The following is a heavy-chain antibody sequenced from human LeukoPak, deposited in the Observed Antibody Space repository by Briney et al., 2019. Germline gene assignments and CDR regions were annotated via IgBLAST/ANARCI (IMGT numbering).Heavy chain of an antibody. V-gene: IGHV3-48*01. Sequence: GGSLRLSCAASGFTFSSYGMYWARQAPGKGLEWVSYISGSSSTIYYADSVRGRLTISRDNAKNSLYLQMNSLRVEDTAVYYCARDSGDFWSGPYWGQGTLVTVSS. CDR2: ISGSSSTI. CDR1: GFTFSSYG. CDR3: ARDSGDFWSGPY. D-gene: IGHD3-3*01. J-gene: IGHJ4*02.